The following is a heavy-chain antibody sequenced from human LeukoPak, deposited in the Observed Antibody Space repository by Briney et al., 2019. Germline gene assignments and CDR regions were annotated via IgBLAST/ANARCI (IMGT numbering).Heavy chain of an antibody. Sequence: ASVKVSCKASGYTFTSNYMLWVRQAPGQGLEWVGIINPSGGSTSYAQKFQGRVTMTRDTSTSTVYMELSSLRSEDTAVYYCSRVGGNYPINGGQESRVTVPS. J-gene: IGHJ4*02. CDR1: GYTFTSNY. D-gene: IGHD5-24*01. V-gene: IGHV1-46*01. CDR2: INPSGGST. CDR3: SRVGGNYPIN.